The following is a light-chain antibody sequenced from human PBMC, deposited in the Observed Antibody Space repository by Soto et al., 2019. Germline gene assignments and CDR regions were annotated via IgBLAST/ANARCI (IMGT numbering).Light chain of an antibody. CDR3: QQYSSTFWT. Sequence: EIVLTQSPGTLSLSPGERTTLSCRASQSISSSYLAWYQQKPGQAPRLLVYGVSSRATGIPDRFSGSGSGTDFTLTISRLEPEDFALYYCQQYSSTFWTLGQGTKVDIK. J-gene: IGKJ1*01. V-gene: IGKV3-20*01. CDR2: GVS. CDR1: QSISSSY.